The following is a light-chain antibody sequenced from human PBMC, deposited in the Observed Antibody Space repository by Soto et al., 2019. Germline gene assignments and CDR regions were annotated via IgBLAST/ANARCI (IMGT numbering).Light chain of an antibody. V-gene: IGLV2-14*01. Sequence: QSALTQPASVSGSPGQSITISCTGTSSDVGGYNYVSWYQQHPGEVPKLIIFNVNNRPSGVSNRFSGSKSGNTASLTISGLQAEDEAEYYCSSFTSSTTYVFGTGTKVTVL. CDR1: SSDVGGYNY. CDR2: NVN. J-gene: IGLJ1*01. CDR3: SSFTSSTTYV.